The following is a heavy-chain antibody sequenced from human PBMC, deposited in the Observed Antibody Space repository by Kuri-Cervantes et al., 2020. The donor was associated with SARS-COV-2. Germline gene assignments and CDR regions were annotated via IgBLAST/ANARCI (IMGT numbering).Heavy chain of an antibody. CDR1: GYTFTSYA. J-gene: IGHJ6*02. D-gene: IGHD3-3*01. CDR3: ARDEGLVGVVIIGVGDGMDV. V-gene: IGHV7-4-1*02. CDR2: INTNTGNP. Sequence: ASVKVSCKASGYTFTSYAMNWVRQAPGQGLEWMGWINTNTGNPTYAQGFTGRFVFSLDTSVSTAYLQISSLKAEDTAVYYCARDEGLVGVVIIGVGDGMDVWGQGTTVTVSS.